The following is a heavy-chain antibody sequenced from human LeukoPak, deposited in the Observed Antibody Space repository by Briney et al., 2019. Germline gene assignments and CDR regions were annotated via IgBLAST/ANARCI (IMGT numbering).Heavy chain of an antibody. V-gene: IGHV3-53*01. CDR1: GFTVISNY. J-gene: IGHJ3*02. Sequence: GGSLRLSCAASGFTVISNYMSWVRQAPGKGLEWVSVIYSGGSTYYADSVKGRFTISRDNSKNTLYLQMNSLSAEDTAVYYCARERSRAFDIWGQGTMVTVSS. CDR2: IYSGGST. D-gene: IGHD4-17*01. CDR3: ARERSRAFDI.